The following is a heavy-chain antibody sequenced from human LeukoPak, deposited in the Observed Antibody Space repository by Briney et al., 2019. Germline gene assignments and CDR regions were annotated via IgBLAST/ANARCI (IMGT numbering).Heavy chain of an antibody. D-gene: IGHD3-10*01. CDR2: VKQDGSEK. V-gene: IGHV3-7*01. CDR3: ATSLLWFGELLADTDF. CDR1: GFTFSNYW. Sequence: PGGSLRLSCAASGFTFSNYWMSWVRQAPGKGLEWVANVKQDGSEKYYVDSVKGRFTISRDNSKNTLYLEMSSLRAEDTAVYYCATSLLWFGELLADTDFWGQGSLVTVSS. J-gene: IGHJ4*02.